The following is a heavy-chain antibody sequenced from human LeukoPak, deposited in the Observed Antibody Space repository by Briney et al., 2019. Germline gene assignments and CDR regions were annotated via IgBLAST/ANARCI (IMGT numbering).Heavy chain of an antibody. J-gene: IGHJ4*02. CDR2: ISGSGGST. V-gene: IGHV3-23*01. CDR3: ASGYSYGLVVYYFDY. CDR1: GFTFSSYA. D-gene: IGHD5-18*01. Sequence: GGSLRLSCAASGFTFSSYAMSWVRQAPGKGLEWVSAISGSGGSTYYADSVKGRFTISRDNSKNTLYLQMDSLRAEDTAVYYCASGYSYGLVVYYFDYWGQGTLVTVSS.